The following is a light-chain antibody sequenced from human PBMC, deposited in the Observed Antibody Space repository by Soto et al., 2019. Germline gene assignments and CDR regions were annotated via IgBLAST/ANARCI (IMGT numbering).Light chain of an antibody. J-gene: IGKJ3*01. CDR3: LKYNRPPFS. CDR2: AAS. Sequence: DIQITQSPFSLSASVGDRVTITCRASQNITNYLAWYQQKPGMIPKPLIYAASTLQPGVPSRFSGSGSGTDFTLTISGLQPEDVATYYCLKYNRPPFSFVPGTKVDI. CDR1: QNITNY. V-gene: IGKV1-27*01.